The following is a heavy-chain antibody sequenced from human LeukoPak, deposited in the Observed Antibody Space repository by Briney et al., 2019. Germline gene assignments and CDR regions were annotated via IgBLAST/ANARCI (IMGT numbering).Heavy chain of an antibody. CDR3: ARDRLEAVTDDDYFDY. CDR2: IWYDGSNK. D-gene: IGHD2-21*02. Sequence: PGRSLRLSCAASGFTFSNHGMHWVRQAPGKGPEWVALIWYDGSNKYYGDSVKGRFTISRDNSKNTVCLQMNSLRAEDTGVYYCARDRLEAVTDDDYFDYWGQGTLVTVSS. V-gene: IGHV3-33*01. J-gene: IGHJ4*02. CDR1: GFTFSNHG.